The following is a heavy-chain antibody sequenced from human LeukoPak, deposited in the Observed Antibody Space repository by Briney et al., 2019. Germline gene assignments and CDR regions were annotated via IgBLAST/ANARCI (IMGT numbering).Heavy chain of an antibody. V-gene: IGHV4-39*01. Sequence: SETLSLTCTVSGGSISSSSYYWGWIRQPPGKGLEWIGSTYYSGSTYYNPSLKSRVTISVDTSKNQFSLKLSSVTAADTAVYYCASEGVLMVYATPFDYWGQGTLVTVSS. CDR2: TYYSGST. D-gene: IGHD2-8*01. J-gene: IGHJ4*02. CDR3: ASEGVLMVYATPFDY. CDR1: GGSISSSSYY.